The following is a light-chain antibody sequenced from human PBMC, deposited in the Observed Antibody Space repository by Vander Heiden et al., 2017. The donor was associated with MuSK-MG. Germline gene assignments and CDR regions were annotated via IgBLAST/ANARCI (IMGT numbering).Light chain of an antibody. CDR3: QQYGSSPQYT. Sequence: EIVLTQAPGTLSLSPGERATLACRASQSVSSSYLAWYQQKPGQAPRLLIYGASSRATGIPDRFSRSGSGTDFTLTISRLEPEDFAVYYCQQYGSSPQYTFGQGTRLEIK. J-gene: IGKJ2*01. CDR1: QSVSSSY. V-gene: IGKV3-20*01. CDR2: GAS.